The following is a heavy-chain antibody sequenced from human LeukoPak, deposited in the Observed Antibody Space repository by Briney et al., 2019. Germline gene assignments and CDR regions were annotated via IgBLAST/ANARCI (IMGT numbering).Heavy chain of an antibody. CDR3: ARAFGGVYCGSGDDAFDI. CDR1: GGSISSSSYY. V-gene: IGHV4-39*01. Sequence: SETLSLTCTVSGGSISSSSYYWGWIRQPPGKGLEWIGSIYYSGSTYYNPSLKSRVTISVDTSKNQFSLKLSSVTAADTAVYYCARAFGGVYCGSGDDAFDIWGQGTMVTVSS. J-gene: IGHJ3*02. CDR2: IYYSGST. D-gene: IGHD3-10*01.